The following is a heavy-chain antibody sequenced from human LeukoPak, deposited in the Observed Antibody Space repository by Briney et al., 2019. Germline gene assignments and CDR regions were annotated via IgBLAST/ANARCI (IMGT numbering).Heavy chain of an antibody. Sequence: SKTLSLTCTVSGGSINSDYWSWIRQPPGKGLECIGYISYTGSTNYNPSLKSRVTISVDTSKNHVSLQLSSVTAVDTAVYYCARGRVGSLPDYWGQGTLVTVSS. CDR2: ISYTGST. V-gene: IGHV4-59*01. CDR1: GGSINSDY. D-gene: IGHD1-26*01. CDR3: ARGRVGSLPDY. J-gene: IGHJ4*02.